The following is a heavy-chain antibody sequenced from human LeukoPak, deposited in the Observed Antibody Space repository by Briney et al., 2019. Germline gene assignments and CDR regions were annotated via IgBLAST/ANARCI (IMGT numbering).Heavy chain of an antibody. CDR2: NHHTGRP. Sequence: SETLSLTCVVSGDYLNNPNWWSRVRQPPGKGLEWIAENHHTGRPPHSPSPKSRVHISLNQSQNLLFPRLSSVTAADTAVYYGARWIIFTGFDYWGQGSLVTVTS. J-gene: IGHJ4*02. D-gene: IGHD3-3*02. CDR3: ARWIIFTGFDY. CDR1: GDYLNNPNW. V-gene: IGHV4/OR15-8*01.